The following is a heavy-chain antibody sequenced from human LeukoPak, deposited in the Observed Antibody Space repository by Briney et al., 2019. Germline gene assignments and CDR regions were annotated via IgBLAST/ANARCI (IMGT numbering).Heavy chain of an antibody. CDR3: ARHFSGGKSFNWFDP. J-gene: IGHJ5*02. Sequence: GESLKISCKGSGCSFTSYWIGWVRQMPGKGLEWMGIIYPGDSDTRYSPSFQGQVTISADKSISTAYLQWSSLKASDTAMYYCARHFSGGKSFNWFDPWGQGTLVTVSS. CDR2: IYPGDSDT. CDR1: GCSFTSYW. D-gene: IGHD2-15*01. V-gene: IGHV5-51*01.